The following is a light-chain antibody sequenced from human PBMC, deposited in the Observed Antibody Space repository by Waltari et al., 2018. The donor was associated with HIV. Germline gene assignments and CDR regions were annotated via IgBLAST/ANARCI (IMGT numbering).Light chain of an antibody. J-gene: IGKJ2*01. V-gene: IGKV2-28*01. CDR1: QTLLYSDGYKY. CDR2: KTS. Sequence: MGMTQSPLSLPVTPGESASISCRSSQTLLYSDGYKYLDWYQQKPGQSPRLLIYKTSNRASGVSDRFSGSASGTDFTLRISRVEAEDVGVYYCMQALQAHSFGQGTKLEIK. CDR3: MQALQAHS.